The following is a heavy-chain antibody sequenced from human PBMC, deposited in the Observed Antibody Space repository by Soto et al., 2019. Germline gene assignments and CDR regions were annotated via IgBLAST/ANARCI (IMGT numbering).Heavy chain of an antibody. J-gene: IGHJ6*04. CDR1: GFTFSSYG. CDR3: ARDRGTVTTRVDV. V-gene: IGHV3-33*01. Sequence: GGSLRLSCAASGFTFSSYGMHWVRQAPGKGLEWVAVIWYDGSNKYYADSVKGRFTISRDNSKNTLYLQMNSLRAEDTAVYYCARDRGTVTTRVDVWGKGTTVTVSS. D-gene: IGHD4-4*01. CDR2: IWYDGSNK.